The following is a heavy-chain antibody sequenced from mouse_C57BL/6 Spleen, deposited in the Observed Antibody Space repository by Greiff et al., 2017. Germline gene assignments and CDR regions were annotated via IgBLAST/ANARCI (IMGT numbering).Heavy chain of an antibody. CDR1: GYSFTGYF. CDR3: ARGSYTVVAPFDY. J-gene: IGHJ2*01. CDR2: INPYNGDT. Sequence: EVKLMESGPELVKPGASVKISCKASGYSFTGYFMNWVMQSHGKSLEWIGRINPYNGDTFYNQKFKGKATLTVDKSSSTAHMELRSLTSEDSAVYYCARGSYTVVAPFDYWGQGTTLTVSS. D-gene: IGHD1-1*01. V-gene: IGHV1-20*01.